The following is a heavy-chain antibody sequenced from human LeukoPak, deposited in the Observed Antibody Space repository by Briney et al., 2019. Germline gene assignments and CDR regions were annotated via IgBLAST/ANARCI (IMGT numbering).Heavy chain of an antibody. J-gene: IGHJ4*02. V-gene: IGHV3-9*01. Sequence: PGRSLRLSCAASGFTFDDYAMHWVRHAPGKGLEWVSGISWNSGSMGYADSVKGRFTISRDNAKNSLYLQMNSLRAEDTALYYCAKGYGGRAHFDYWGQGTLVTVSS. D-gene: IGHD4-23*01. CDR2: ISWNSGSM. CDR3: AKGYGGRAHFDY. CDR1: GFTFDDYA.